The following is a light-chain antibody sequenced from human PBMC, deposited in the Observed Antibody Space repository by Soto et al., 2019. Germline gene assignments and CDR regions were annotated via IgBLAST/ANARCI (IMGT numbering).Light chain of an antibody. CDR3: QQFDSLPIT. J-gene: IGKJ5*01. V-gene: IGKV1-33*01. CDR1: QDITYY. Sequence: DIQMTPSPSSLYASVGDRVTITCQASQDITYYLNWYQQKPGKAPRLLVYDGANLDTGVPSRFSGSGSGTHFSFTISSLHPEDIATYYCQQFDSLPITFGQGTRLEI. CDR2: DGA.